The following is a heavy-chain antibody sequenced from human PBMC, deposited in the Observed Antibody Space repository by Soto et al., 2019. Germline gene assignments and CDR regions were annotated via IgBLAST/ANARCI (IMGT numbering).Heavy chain of an antibody. J-gene: IGHJ4*02. CDR2: IYYSGRT. V-gene: IGHV4-59*01. CDR1: GGSISDYQ. D-gene: IGHD3-16*01. Sequence: QVQLQESGPGLVKPSETLSLTCSISGGSISDYQWNWIRQPPGKGLEWIGYIYYSGRTNYNPSLKSPLTISLDTSPRQFSLRLRSVTAADTAVYYCARMRGLGEISPYLDYWGQGALVTVSS. CDR3: ARMRGLGEISPYLDY.